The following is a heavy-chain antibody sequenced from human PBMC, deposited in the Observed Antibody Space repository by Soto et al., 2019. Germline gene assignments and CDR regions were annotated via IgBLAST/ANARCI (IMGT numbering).Heavy chain of an antibody. CDR2: ISYDGSNK. D-gene: IGHD3-9*01. J-gene: IGHJ6*02. CDR1: GFTFSSYG. CDR3: AKMGPQLRYFDWSRRPNYYYYGMDV. Sequence: GGSLRLSCAASGFTFSSYGMHWVRQAPGKGLEWVAVISYDGSNKYYADSVKGRFTISRDNSKNTLYLQMNSLRAEDTAVYYCAKMGPQLRYFDWSRRPNYYYYGMDVWGQGTTVTVSS. V-gene: IGHV3-30*18.